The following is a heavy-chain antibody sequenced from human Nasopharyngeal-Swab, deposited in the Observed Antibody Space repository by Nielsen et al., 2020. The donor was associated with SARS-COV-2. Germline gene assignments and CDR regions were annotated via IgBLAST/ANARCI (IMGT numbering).Heavy chain of an antibody. J-gene: IGHJ6*03. CDR3: ARVGWWGTRYYVDV. D-gene: IGHD3-16*01. Sequence: GSLRLSCTVSGGSISSYYWSWIRQPPGKGLEWIGYIYYSGSTNYNPSLKSRVTISVDTSKNQFSLKLSSVTAADTAVYYCARVGWWGTRYYVDVWGKGTTVTVSS. CDR1: GGSISSYY. V-gene: IGHV4-59*01. CDR2: IYYSGST.